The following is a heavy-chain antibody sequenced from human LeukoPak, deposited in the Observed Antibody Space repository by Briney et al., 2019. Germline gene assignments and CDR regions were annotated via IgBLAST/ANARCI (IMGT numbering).Heavy chain of an antibody. Sequence: SETLSLTCTLPGGSISSYYWSWIRQPAGKGLEWIGRIYTSGSTNYNPSLKSRVTMSVDTSKNQFSLKLSSVTAADTAVYYCARDSRGAGWYVIDYWGQGTLVTVSS. CDR3: ARDSRGAGWYVIDY. D-gene: IGHD6-19*01. CDR1: GGSISSYY. J-gene: IGHJ4*02. V-gene: IGHV4-4*07. CDR2: IYTSGST.